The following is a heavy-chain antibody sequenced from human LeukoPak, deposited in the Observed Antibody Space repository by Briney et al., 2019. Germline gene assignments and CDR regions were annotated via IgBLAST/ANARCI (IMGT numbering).Heavy chain of an antibody. V-gene: IGHV1-2*02. CDR2: INPNSGGT. D-gene: IGHD5-18*01. J-gene: IGHJ4*02. Sequence: ASVKVSCKASGYTFTGYYMHLVRQAPGQGLEWMGWINPNSGGTNYAQKFQGRVTMTRDTSISTAYMEVSRLRSDDTAVYYCARKQWIQPAYYDYWGQGTLVTVSS. CDR3: ARKQWIQPAYYDY. CDR1: GYTFTGYY.